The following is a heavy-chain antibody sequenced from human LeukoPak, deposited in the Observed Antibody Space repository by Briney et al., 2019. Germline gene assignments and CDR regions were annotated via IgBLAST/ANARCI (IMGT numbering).Heavy chain of an antibody. D-gene: IGHD1-26*01. J-gene: IGHJ4*02. CDR2: ISSSSSSI. CDR3: TRDINSGSPGLDY. Sequence: TGGSLRLSCAASGFTFSTCSMNWVRQAPGKGLEWVSYISSSSSSIYYADSVKGRFTISRDNAKNSLYLQMNSLRAEDTAIYYCTRDINSGSPGLDYWGQGTLVTVSS. CDR1: GFTFSTCS. V-gene: IGHV3-48*04.